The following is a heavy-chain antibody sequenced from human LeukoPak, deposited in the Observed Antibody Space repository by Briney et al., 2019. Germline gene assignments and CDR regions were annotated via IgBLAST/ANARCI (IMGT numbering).Heavy chain of an antibody. V-gene: IGHV3-23*01. CDR3: AKEQRLYSSSPFDY. CDR2: ISSNGGNT. J-gene: IGHJ4*02. CDR1: GFTFSSYA. D-gene: IGHD6-13*01. Sequence: GGSLRLSCAASGFTFSSYAMSWVRQAPGKGLEWVSAISSNGGNTYYADSVKGRFTISRDNSKNTLYVQMNSPRAEDTAVYYCAKEQRLYSSSPFDYWGQGTLVTVSS.